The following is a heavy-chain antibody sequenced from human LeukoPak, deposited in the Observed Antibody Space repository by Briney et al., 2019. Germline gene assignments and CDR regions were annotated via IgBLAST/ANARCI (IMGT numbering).Heavy chain of an antibody. V-gene: IGHV3-33*01. J-gene: IGHJ4*02. Sequence: GGSLRLSCAASGSTFSSYGMHWVRQAPGKGLEWVAVIWYDGSNKYYADSVKGRFTISRDNSKNTLYLQMNSLRAEDTAVYYCARVDDSSGYYPDCWGQGTLVTVSS. D-gene: IGHD3-22*01. CDR3: ARVDDSSGYYPDC. CDR1: GSTFSSYG. CDR2: IWYDGSNK.